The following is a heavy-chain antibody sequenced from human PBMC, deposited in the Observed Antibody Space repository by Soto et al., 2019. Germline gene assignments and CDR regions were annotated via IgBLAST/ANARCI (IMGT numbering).Heavy chain of an antibody. CDR2: IYPGDSDT. D-gene: IGHD2-15*01. V-gene: IGHV5-51*01. CDR3: ARHYCSGGSCYSGDYYYYGMDV. Sequence: GESLKISCKGSGYSFTSYWIGWVRQMPGKGLEWMGIIYPGDSDTRYSPSFQGQVTISADKSISTAYLQWSSLKASDTAMYYCARHYCSGGSCYSGDYYYYGMDVWAQGNTVPVSS. J-gene: IGHJ6*02. CDR1: GYSFTSYW.